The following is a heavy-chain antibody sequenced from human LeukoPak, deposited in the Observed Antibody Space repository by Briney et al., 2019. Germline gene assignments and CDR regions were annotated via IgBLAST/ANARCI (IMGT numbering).Heavy chain of an antibody. J-gene: IGHJ4*02. CDR3: ARRGSYSLFDY. CDR1: GFTFSSYR. Sequence: PGGSLRLSFEASGFTFSSYRMSWVRQAPGKGLEWVANMKQDGSEIYYVGSVRGRFTISRDNAKNSLYLKMNSLRAEDTAVYYCARRGSYSLFDYWGPGTLVTVSS. V-gene: IGHV3-7*01. D-gene: IGHD1-26*01. CDR2: MKQDGSEI.